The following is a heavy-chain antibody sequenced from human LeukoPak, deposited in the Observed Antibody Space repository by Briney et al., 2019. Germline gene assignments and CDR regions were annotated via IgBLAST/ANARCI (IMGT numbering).Heavy chain of an antibody. D-gene: IGHD3-22*01. CDR1: GFTFSSYG. CDR2: ISYDGSNK. J-gene: IGHJ6*03. CDR3: TREYYYDSSGYYYGYYYYYMDV. V-gene: IGHV3-30*03. Sequence: PGGSLRLSCAASGFTFSSYGMHWVRQAPGKGLEWVAVISYDGSNKYYADSVKGRFTISRDNSKNTLYLQMNRLRAEDTAVYYCTREYYYDSSGYYYGYYYYYMDVWGKGTTVTVSS.